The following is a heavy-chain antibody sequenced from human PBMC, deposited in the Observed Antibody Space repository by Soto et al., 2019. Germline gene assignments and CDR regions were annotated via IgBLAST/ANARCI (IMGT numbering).Heavy chain of an antibody. Sequence: SETLSLTCSVSGGSMSNYYWNWIRQSPGKGLEWIGHIYYSGTTNYNPSLKSRVTISIDTSKNQVSLNLTSVTSADTAVYHCAGDQDLRYWGQGTLGAVSS. CDR1: GGSMSNYY. V-gene: IGHV4-59*01. CDR3: AGDQDLRY. CDR2: IYYSGTT. J-gene: IGHJ4*02.